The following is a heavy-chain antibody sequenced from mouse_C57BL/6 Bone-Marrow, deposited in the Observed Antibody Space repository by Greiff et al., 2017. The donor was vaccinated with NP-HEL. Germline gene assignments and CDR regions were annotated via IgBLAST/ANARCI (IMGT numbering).Heavy chain of an antibody. CDR2: IDPNSGGT. V-gene: IGHV1-72*01. CDR1: GYTFTSYW. CDR3: ARGDYGSTLAWFAY. J-gene: IGHJ3*01. D-gene: IGHD1-1*01. Sequence: QVQLQQPGAELVKPGASVKLSCKASGYTFTSYWMHWVKQRPGRSLEWIGRIDPNSGGTKYNEKFKSKATLTVDKPSSTAYMQLSSLTSDDSAVYYCARGDYGSTLAWFAYWGQGTLVTVSA.